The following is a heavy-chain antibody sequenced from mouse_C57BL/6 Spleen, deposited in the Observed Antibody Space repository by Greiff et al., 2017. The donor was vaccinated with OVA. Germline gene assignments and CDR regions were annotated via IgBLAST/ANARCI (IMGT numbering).Heavy chain of an antibody. J-gene: IGHJ4*01. CDR1: GYTFTSYW. D-gene: IGHD3-2*02. Sequence: VQLQQPGAELVKPGASVKLSCKASGYTFTSYWMHWVKQRPGQGLEWIGMIHPNSGSTNYNEKFKSKATLTVDKSSSTAYMQLSSLTSEDSAVYYCARSRQLRSYAMDDWGQGTSVTVSS. CDR2: IHPNSGST. V-gene: IGHV1-64*01. CDR3: ARSRQLRSYAMDD.